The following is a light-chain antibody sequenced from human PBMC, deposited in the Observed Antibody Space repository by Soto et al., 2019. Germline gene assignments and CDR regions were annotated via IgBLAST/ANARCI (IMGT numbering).Light chain of an antibody. CDR1: SSDVGGYNY. V-gene: IGLV2-14*01. Sequence: QSVLTQPASVSGSPGQSITISCTGTSSDVGGYNYVSWYQQHPGKAPKLMIYDVSNRPSGVSNRFSGSKSGNTASLTIPGLQAEDGADYYCNSYTGSSIYVFGTGTKVTVL. J-gene: IGLJ1*01. CDR3: NSYTGSSIYV. CDR2: DVS.